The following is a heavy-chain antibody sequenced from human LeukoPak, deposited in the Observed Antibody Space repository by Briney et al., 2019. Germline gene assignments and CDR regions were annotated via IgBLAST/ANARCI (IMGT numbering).Heavy chain of an antibody. CDR1: GGSIGSSSYY. CDR2: IYYSGST. V-gene: IGHV4-39*01. Sequence: PSETLSLTFTVSGGSIGSSSYYWGWIRQPPGKGLEWIGSIYYSGSTYYNPSLKSRVTISVDTSKNQFSLRLSSVTAADTAVYYCADYGEYAKGYWGQGTLVIVSS. CDR3: ADYGEYAKGY. D-gene: IGHD4-17*01. J-gene: IGHJ4*02.